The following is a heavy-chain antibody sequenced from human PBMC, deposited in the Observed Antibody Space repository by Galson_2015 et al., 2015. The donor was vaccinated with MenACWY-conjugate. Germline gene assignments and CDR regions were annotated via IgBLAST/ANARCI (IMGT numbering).Heavy chain of an antibody. CDR3: ARVPGYSYGYYDW. V-gene: IGHV3-48*02. CDR1: GFTFSTYS. J-gene: IGHJ4*02. CDR2: ISSSSSTI. Sequence: SLRLSCAASGFTFSTYSMNWVRQAPGKGLEWVSYISSSSSTIYYEDSVKGRITISRDNAKNSLYLQMNTLRDEDTAVYYCARVPGYSYGYYDWWGQGTLVTVSS. D-gene: IGHD5-18*01.